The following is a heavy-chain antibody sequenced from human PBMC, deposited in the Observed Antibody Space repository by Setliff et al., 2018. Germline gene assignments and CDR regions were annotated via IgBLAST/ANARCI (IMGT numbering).Heavy chain of an antibody. Sequence: NPSETLSLTCTVSGASLRSGSNYWGWFRQPAGKGLEWIGRIYTDGTTNYNPSLKSRVSISADTSMNHFSLRMTSVSAADTAVYYCAKEHVVISFVTNTHHHYGMDVWGQGATVTVSS. CDR3: AKEHVVISFVTNTHHHYGMDV. V-gene: IGHV4-61*02. CDR1: GASLRSGSNY. J-gene: IGHJ6*02. D-gene: IGHD2-8*01. CDR2: IYTDGTT.